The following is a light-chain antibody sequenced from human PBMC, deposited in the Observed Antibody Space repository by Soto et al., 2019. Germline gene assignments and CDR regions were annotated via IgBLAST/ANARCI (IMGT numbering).Light chain of an antibody. V-gene: IGLV2-14*01. Sequence: EPASVSGSPGQSITISCTGTSSDVGGYNYVSWYQQHPGKAPKLMIYEVSNRPSGVSNRFSGSKSGNTASLTISGLQAEDEADYYCSSYTSSSTPYYVFGTGTKVTVL. CDR2: EVS. CDR3: SSYTSSSTPYYV. J-gene: IGLJ1*01. CDR1: SSDVGGYNY.